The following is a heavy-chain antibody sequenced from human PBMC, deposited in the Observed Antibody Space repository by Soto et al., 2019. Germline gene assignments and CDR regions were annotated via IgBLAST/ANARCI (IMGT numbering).Heavy chain of an antibody. CDR1: GFTFSSYA. D-gene: IGHD4-17*01. CDR2: ISSSGSST. CDR3: ASNAVTTDMDY. V-gene: IGHV3-48*01. Sequence: GGSLRLSCAASGFTFSSYAMSWPRQAPGKGLEWVSDISSSGSSTYYADSVKGRFTISRDNAKNSLYLQMNSLRAEDTAVYYCASNAVTTDMDYWGQGTLVTVSS. J-gene: IGHJ4*02.